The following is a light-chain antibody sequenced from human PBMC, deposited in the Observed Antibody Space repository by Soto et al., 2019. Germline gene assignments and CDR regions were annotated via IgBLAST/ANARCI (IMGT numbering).Light chain of an antibody. J-gene: IGKJ5*01. Sequence: DIQMTQSPSSLSASVGDRVTITCRASESIARHLNWYQQKPGKAPRLLIYAASSLQNGVPSRFRGGGSGTDFTLTISNLQPEDFATYYWRQSYSTLSITFGQGTRLEIK. V-gene: IGKV1-39*01. CDR3: RQSYSTLSIT. CDR1: ESIARH. CDR2: AAS.